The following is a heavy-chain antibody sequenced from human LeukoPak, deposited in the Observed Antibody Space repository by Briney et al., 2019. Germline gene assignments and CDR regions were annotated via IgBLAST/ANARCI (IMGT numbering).Heavy chain of an antibody. CDR3: AKAEGTSLASHIDY. J-gene: IGHJ4*02. D-gene: IGHD2-2*01. CDR1: GLTFSSYG. CDR2: ISYDGSNK. Sequence: GGSLRLSCAASGLTFSSYGIHWVRQAPGKGLEWVAVISYDGSNKYYADSVKGRFTISRDNSKNTLYLQMNSLRAEDTAVYYCAKAEGTSLASHIDYWGQGTLVTVSS. V-gene: IGHV3-30*18.